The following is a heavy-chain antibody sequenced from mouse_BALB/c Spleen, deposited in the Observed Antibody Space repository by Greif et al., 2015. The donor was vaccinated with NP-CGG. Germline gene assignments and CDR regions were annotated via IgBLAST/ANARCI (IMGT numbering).Heavy chain of an antibody. Sequence: VKLMESGPGLVAPSQSLSITCTVSGFSLTSYGVSWVRQPPGRGLEWLGVIWGDGSTNYHLALISRLSISKDNSKSXVFLKLNSLQTDVTATYYCAKLELTGTFAYWGQGTLVTVSA. J-gene: IGHJ3*01. V-gene: IGHV2-3*01. D-gene: IGHD4-1*01. CDR2: IWGDGST. CDR3: AKLELTGTFAY. CDR1: GFSLTSYG.